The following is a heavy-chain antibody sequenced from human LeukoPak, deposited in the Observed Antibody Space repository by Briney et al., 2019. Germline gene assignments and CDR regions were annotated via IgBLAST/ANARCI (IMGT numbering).Heavy chain of an antibody. CDR3: ARVRYYYASGTSNWFDP. CDR2: ISAYNGNT. CDR1: GYTFTTYG. Sequence: GASVKVSCKASGYTFTTYGISWVRQAPGQGLEWMGWISAYNGNTNYAQKLQGRVTMTTDTSTSTAYMELRSLRSDDTAVYYCARVRYYYASGTSNWFDPWGQGTLVTVSS. D-gene: IGHD3-10*01. J-gene: IGHJ5*02. V-gene: IGHV1-18*01.